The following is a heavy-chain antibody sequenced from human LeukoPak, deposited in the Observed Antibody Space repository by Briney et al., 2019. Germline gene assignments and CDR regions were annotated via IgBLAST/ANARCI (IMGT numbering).Heavy chain of an antibody. J-gene: IGHJ4*02. D-gene: IGHD6-19*01. V-gene: IGHV3-7*03. Sequence: GGSLRLSCAASGFTFSTYWMSWVRQAPGKGLEWVANIKQDGSDKYYVDSVKGRFTISRDNAKNSLYLQMNSLRAEDTAVYYCARDPSVAGGDFDYWGQGTLVTVSS. CDR3: ARDPSVAGGDFDY. CDR1: GFTFSTYW. CDR2: IKQDGSDK.